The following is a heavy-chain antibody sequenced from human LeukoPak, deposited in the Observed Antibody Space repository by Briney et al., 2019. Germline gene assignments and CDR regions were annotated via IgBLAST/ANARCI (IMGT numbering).Heavy chain of an antibody. CDR1: GFTVSSNY. Sequence: LGASLRLSCAASGFTVSSNYMSWVRQAPGKGLEWVSVIYSGGSTYYADSVKGRFTISRDNSKNTLYLQMNSLRAEDTAVYYCAREARHIVVVAAIRRYYYYMDVWGKGTTVTVSS. CDR3: AREARHIVVVAAIRRYYYYMDV. D-gene: IGHD2-21*02. J-gene: IGHJ6*03. V-gene: IGHV3-53*01. CDR2: IYSGGST.